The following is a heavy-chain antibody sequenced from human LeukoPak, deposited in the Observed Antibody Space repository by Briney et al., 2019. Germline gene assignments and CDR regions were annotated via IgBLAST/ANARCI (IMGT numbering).Heavy chain of an antibody. V-gene: IGHV4-59*08. J-gene: IGHJ3*02. CDR1: AGSISSYY. D-gene: IGHD3-16*01. CDR2: IYNSGST. Sequence: PSETLSLTCTVSAGSISSYYWSWIRQPPGKGREWIGYIYNSGSTNYNPSLKSRVTISVDTSKNQFSLKLSSVTAADTAVYYCARHLYDYVWGSYCAFDIWGQGTMVTVSS. CDR3: ARHLYDYVWGSYCAFDI.